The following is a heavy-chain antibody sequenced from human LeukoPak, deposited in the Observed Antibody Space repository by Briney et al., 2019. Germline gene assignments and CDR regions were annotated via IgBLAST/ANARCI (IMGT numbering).Heavy chain of an antibody. D-gene: IGHD2-15*01. CDR3: AREMGYCGGGSCSRMDV. Sequence: GGSLRLSCAASGFTFSDYYMSWIRQAPGKGLEWVAVISYDGSDKYSADSVRGRFTVSRDNSKNTLYPQMNSLRAEDTAVYYCAREMGYCGGGSCSRMDVWGQGTTVTVSS. CDR1: GFTFSDYY. V-gene: IGHV3-30*03. J-gene: IGHJ6*02. CDR2: ISYDGSDK.